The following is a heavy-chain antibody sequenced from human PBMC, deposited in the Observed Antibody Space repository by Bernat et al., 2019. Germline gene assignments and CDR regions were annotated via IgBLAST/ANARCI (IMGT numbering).Heavy chain of an antibody. V-gene: IGHV3-7*01. J-gene: IGHJ4*02. CDR1: GFTFSIYC. CDR2: INEGGSEK. D-gene: IGHD6-25*01. Sequence: EVQLVKSGGGLVQPGGSLRLSCAASGFTFSIYCMTWVRQAPGKGLEWVADINEGGSEKYYVDSVKGRFTISRDNAKNSLYLEVNSLRAEDTAVYYCARSGSAGSLDYWGQGTLVTVSS. CDR3: ARSGSAGSLDY.